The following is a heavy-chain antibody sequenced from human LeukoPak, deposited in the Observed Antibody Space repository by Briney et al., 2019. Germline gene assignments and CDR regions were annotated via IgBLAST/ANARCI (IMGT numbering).Heavy chain of an antibody. CDR1: GGTFSSYA. CDR2: IIPIFGTA. CDR3: ASEDTMVRGVFDY. Sequence: APVKVSCKXSGGTFSSYAISWVRQAPGQGLEWMGRIIPIFGTANYAQKFQGRVTITTDESTSTAYMELSSLRSEDTAVYYCASEDTMVRGVFDYWGQGTLVTVSS. J-gene: IGHJ4*02. V-gene: IGHV1-69*05. D-gene: IGHD3-10*01.